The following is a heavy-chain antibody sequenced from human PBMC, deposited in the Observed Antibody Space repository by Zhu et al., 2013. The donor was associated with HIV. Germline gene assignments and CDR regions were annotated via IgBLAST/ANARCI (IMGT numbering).Heavy chain of an antibody. V-gene: IGHV1-2*02. J-gene: IGHJ4*02. Sequence: QVQLVQSGAEVKKPGASVKVSCKASGYTFTGYYMHWVRQAPGQGLEWMGWINPNSGGTNYAQKFQGRVTMTRDTSISTAYMELSRLRSDDTAVYYCASDLYYDSSGYYPGYYFDYWGQGTLVTVSS. CDR1: GYTFTGYY. CDR3: ASDLYYDSSGYYPGYYFDY. CDR2: INPNSGGT. D-gene: IGHD3-22*01.